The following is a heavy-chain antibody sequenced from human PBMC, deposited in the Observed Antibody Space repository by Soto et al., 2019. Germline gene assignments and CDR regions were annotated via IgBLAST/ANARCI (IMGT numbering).Heavy chain of an antibody. V-gene: IGHV4-39*01. CDR1: GGSISSSPYY. CDR3: ARVGPWVPYYYDSSPYTFENWFDP. J-gene: IGHJ5*02. CDR2: IYYSGST. D-gene: IGHD3-22*01. Sequence: KPSETLSLTCTVSGGSISSSPYYWGWIRQPPGKGLEWIGSIYYSGSTYYNPSLKSRVTISVDTSKKQFSLKLSSVTAADTAVYYCARVGPWVPYYYDSSPYTFENWFDPWGQGTLVTVSS.